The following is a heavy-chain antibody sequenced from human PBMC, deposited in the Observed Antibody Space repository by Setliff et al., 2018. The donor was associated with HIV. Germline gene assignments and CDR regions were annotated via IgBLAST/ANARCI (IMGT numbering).Heavy chain of an antibody. Sequence: SETLSLTCAVSGYSISSGYYWGWIRQSPGKGLEWIGSIFHSASTNYNPSLRRRLTISVDTSKNQFSLKLSSVTAADTAVYYCARAVQLGYFDYWGQGTLVTVSS. CDR2: IFHSAST. CDR3: ARAVQLGYFDY. D-gene: IGHD6-6*01. CDR1: GYSISSGYY. J-gene: IGHJ4*02. V-gene: IGHV4-38-2*01.